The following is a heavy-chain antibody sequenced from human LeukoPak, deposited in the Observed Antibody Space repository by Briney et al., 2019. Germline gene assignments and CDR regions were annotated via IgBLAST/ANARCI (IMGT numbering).Heavy chain of an antibody. CDR3: ARGFRIAARPVDY. CDR2: ISYDGSNK. D-gene: IGHD6-6*01. CDR1: GFTFSSYA. V-gene: IGHV3-30-3*01. Sequence: PGGSLRLSCAASGFTFSSYAMHWVRQAPGKGLEWVAVISYDGSNKYYADSVKGRFTISRDNSKNTLYLQMNSLRAEDTAVYYCARGFRIAARPVDYWGQGTLVTVSS. J-gene: IGHJ4*02.